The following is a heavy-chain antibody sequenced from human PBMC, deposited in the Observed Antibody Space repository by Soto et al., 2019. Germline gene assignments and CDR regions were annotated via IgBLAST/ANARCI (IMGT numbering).Heavy chain of an antibody. CDR1: GFTFSSYA. CDR3: AKDLKNPYCSSTSCPISRRPHDAFDI. Sequence: GGSLRLSCAASGFTFSSYAMSWVRQAPGKGLEWVSAISGSGGSTYYADSVKGRFTISRDNSKNTLYLQMNSLRAEDTAVYYCAKDLKNPYCSSTSCPISRRPHDAFDIWGQGTMVTVSS. D-gene: IGHD2-2*01. J-gene: IGHJ3*02. V-gene: IGHV3-23*01. CDR2: ISGSGGST.